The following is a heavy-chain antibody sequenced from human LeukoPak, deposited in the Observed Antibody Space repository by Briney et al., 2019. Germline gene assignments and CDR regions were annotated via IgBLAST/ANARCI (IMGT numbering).Heavy chain of an antibody. Sequence: PGGSLRLSCAASGFTFSSYAMSWVRQAPGKGLEWVSIISETGGYSYYADSVKGRFSISRDNSKDMLYLQMNGLRAEDTAVNYCAKDLTWVGRRGVHHYWGQGTLVTVSS. CDR1: GFTFSSYA. CDR3: AKDLTWVGRRGVHHY. V-gene: IGHV3-23*01. J-gene: IGHJ4*02. CDR2: ISETGGYS. D-gene: IGHD3-10*01.